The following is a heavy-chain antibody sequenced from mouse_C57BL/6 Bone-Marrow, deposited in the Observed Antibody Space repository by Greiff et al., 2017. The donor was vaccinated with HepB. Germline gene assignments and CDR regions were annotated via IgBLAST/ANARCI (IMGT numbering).Heavy chain of an antibody. CDR1: GYTFTNYW. Sequence: QVQLQQSGAELVRPGTSVKMSCKASGYTFTNYWIGWAKQRPGHGLEWIGDIYPGGGYTNYNEKFKGKATLTADKSSSAAYMQLSSLTSEDSAIYYCARLGPGFAYWGQGTLVTVSA. V-gene: IGHV1-63*01. CDR2: IYPGGGYT. J-gene: IGHJ3*01. CDR3: ARLGPGFAY. D-gene: IGHD3-3*01.